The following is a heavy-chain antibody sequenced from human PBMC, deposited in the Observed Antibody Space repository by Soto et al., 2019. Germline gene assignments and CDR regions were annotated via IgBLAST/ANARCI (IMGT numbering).Heavy chain of an antibody. Sequence: SVKVSCKASGGTFSSYAISWVRQAPGQGLEWMGGIIPIFGTANYAQKFQGRVTITADESTSTAYMELSSLRSEDTAVYYCARVYYYGSGSYYYFDYWGQGTLVTVS. D-gene: IGHD3-10*01. V-gene: IGHV1-69*13. CDR3: ARVYYYGSGSYYYFDY. CDR1: GGTFSSYA. J-gene: IGHJ4*02. CDR2: IIPIFGTA.